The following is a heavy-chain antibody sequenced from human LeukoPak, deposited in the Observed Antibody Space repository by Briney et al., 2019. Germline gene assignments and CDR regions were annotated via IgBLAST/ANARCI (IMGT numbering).Heavy chain of an antibody. Sequence: SETLSLTCTVSGGSISSYYWSWIRQPAGQGLEWIGHIYTSGSTNHNPSLKRRVTMSVDTSKNQFSLKLSSVTAADTDVYYCGRLYHSYMDVWGKGPTVTVSS. J-gene: IGHJ6*03. D-gene: IGHD3-10*01. CDR2: IYTSGST. CDR1: GGSISSYY. CDR3: GRLYHSYMDV. V-gene: IGHV4-4*07.